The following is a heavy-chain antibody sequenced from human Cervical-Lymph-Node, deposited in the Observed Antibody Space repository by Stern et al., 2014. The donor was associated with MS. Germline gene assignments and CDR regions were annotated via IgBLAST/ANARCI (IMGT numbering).Heavy chain of an antibody. J-gene: IGHJ4*02. CDR3: SRDADAYSLVFGY. V-gene: IGHV4-30-4*01. D-gene: IGHD5-24*01. Sequence: QVQLQESGPGLVKPSQTLSLTCAVSGASISSGEYYWSWIRQSPGQGLEWIGYIHYSGTTYYNPSLKSRVTISVDTSKNQFSLKVSSVTAADTAVYYCSRDADAYSLVFGYWGRGTLVTVSS. CDR2: IHYSGTT. CDR1: GASISSGEYY.